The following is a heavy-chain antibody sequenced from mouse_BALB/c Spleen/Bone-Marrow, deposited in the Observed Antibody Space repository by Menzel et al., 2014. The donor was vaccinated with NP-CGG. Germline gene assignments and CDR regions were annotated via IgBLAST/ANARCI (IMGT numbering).Heavy chain of an antibody. CDR2: ISTYSGNT. J-gene: IGHJ1*01. CDR3: ARRTNLQGDFDV. CDR1: GYTFTDYA. Sequence: QVQLKESGPELVRPGVSVKISCKGSGYTFTDYAMHWVKQSHAKSLEWIGVISTYSGNTNYNQKFKGKATMTVDKSSSTAYMELARLTSEDSAIYYCARRTNLQGDFDVWAQGPRSPSPQ. V-gene: IGHV1-67*01. D-gene: IGHD1-3*01.